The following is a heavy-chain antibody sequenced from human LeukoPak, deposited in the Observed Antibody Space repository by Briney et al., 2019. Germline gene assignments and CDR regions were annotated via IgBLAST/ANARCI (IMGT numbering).Heavy chain of an antibody. Sequence: SETLSLTCAVYGGSFSGYYWSWIRQPPGKGLEWIGEINHSGSTNYNPSPKSRVTISVDTSKNQISLKLSSVTAADTAVYYCARGRRSRGYSYGYYYYMDIWGKGTTVTVSS. CDR2: INHSGST. CDR1: GGSFSGYY. J-gene: IGHJ6*03. CDR3: ARGRRSRGYSYGYYYYMDI. D-gene: IGHD5-18*01. V-gene: IGHV4-34*01.